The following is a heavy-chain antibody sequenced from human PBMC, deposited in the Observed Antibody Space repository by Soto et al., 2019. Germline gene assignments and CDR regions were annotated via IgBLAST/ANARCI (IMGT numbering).Heavy chain of an antibody. CDR2: ISAGGDRT. CDR3: ARRV. V-gene: IGHV3-23*01. Sequence: EVQVSESGGGLVPPGGSLRLSCATSGFTFSNYPMNWVRQAPGKGLEWVSGISAGGDRTYYADSVKGRFTIFRDNSKNSVSLRMTSLRVEDTAVYYCARRVWGQGTLVTVSS. CDR1: GFTFSNYP. J-gene: IGHJ4*02.